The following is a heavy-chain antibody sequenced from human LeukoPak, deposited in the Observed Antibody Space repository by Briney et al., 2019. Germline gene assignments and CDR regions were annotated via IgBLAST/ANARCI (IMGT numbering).Heavy chain of an antibody. Sequence: PGGSLRLSCAASGFTVSSNYMSWVRQAPGKGLEWVSVIYSGGSTYYADSVKGRFTISRDNSKNTLYLQMNSLRAEDTAVYYCAKENYYDSSRGSEYVYWGQGTLVTVSS. J-gene: IGHJ4*02. CDR1: GFTVSSNY. D-gene: IGHD3-22*01. CDR2: IYSGGST. V-gene: IGHV3-53*01. CDR3: AKENYYDSSRGSEYVY.